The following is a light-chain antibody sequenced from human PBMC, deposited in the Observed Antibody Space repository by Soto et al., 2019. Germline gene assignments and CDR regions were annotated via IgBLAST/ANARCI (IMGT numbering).Light chain of an antibody. J-gene: IGLJ1*01. CDR1: SSDIGGYNY. CDR2: DVD. Sequence: ALTQPRSVSGSPGQSVAISCTGTSSDIGGYNYVSWYQQHPGKAPKVMIYDVDKRPSGVPDRFSGSKSGNTASLTISDLQTEDEADYYCCSNAGRPDVFGTGTKVTVL. V-gene: IGLV2-11*01. CDR3: CSNAGRPDV.